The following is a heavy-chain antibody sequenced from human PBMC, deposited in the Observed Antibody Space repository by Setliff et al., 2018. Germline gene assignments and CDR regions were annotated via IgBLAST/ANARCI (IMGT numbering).Heavy chain of an antibody. J-gene: IGHJ6*03. CDR2: IQTSGTT. CDR3: ARCRGYSYGYNYYYYMDV. D-gene: IGHD5-18*01. Sequence: PSETLSLTCTVSGGSISSGNYYWSWIRQPAGKGLEWIGHIQTSGTTNYNPSLKSRVTISVDTSKNQFSLKLSSVTAADTAVYYCARCRGYSYGYNYYYYMDVWGKGTTVTVSS. CDR1: GGSISSGNYY. V-gene: IGHV4-61*09.